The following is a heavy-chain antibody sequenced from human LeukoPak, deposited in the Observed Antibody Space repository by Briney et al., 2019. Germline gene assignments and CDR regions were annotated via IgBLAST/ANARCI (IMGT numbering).Heavy chain of an antibody. CDR1: GGSLSSSYW. CDR3: ARGGYYDSSGPIDY. D-gene: IGHD3-22*01. J-gene: IGHJ4*02. CDR2: IYYSGSP. Sequence: SETLSLTCAVSGGSLSSSYWWSWVRQPPGKGLEWIGSIYYSGSPYYNPSLKSRVTISVDTSKNQFSLKLSSVTAADTAVYYCARGGYYDSSGPIDYWGQGTLVTVSS. V-gene: IGHV4-4*02.